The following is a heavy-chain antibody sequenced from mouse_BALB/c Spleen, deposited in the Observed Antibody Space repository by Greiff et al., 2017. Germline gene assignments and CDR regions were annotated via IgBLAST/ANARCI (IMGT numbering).Heavy chain of an antibody. CDR2: IDPENGNT. V-gene: IGHV14-1*02. Sequence: EVQLVESGAELVRPGASVKLSCKASGFNITDYYMHWVKQRPEQGLEWIGWIDPENGNTKYDPKFQGKATITADTSSNTAYLQLSSLTSEDAAVYYCARRWSCSGNYYFDYWGQGTTLTVSS. CDR1: GFNITDYY. CDR3: ARRWSCSGNYYFDY. J-gene: IGHJ2*01. D-gene: IGHD2-1*01.